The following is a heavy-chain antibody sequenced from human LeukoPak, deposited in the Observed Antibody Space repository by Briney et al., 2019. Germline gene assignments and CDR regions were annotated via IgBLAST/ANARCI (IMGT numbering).Heavy chain of an antibody. CDR1: GGSISSYY. V-gene: IGHV4-59*01. Sequence: SETLSLTCTVSGGSISSYYWSWIRQPPGKGLEWIGYIYYSGSTNYNPSLKSRVTISVDTSKNQFSLKLSSVTAEDTAVYYCARDGILGLVNQFDPWGQGTLVTVSS. CDR3: ARDGILGLVNQFDP. CDR2: IYYSGST. D-gene: IGHD3/OR15-3a*01. J-gene: IGHJ5*02.